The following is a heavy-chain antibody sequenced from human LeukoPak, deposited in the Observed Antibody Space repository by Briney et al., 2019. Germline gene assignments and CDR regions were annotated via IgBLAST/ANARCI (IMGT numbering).Heavy chain of an antibody. Sequence: GGSLRLSCAASGFTFSSYSMNWVRQDPGKGLEWVSYISSSSSTIYYADSVKGRFTISRDDAKNSLYLQMNSLRDEDTAVYYCARDGSDGYQLLYDNWFDPWGQGTLVTVSS. J-gene: IGHJ5*02. V-gene: IGHV3-48*02. CDR1: GFTFSSYS. CDR2: ISSSSSTI. CDR3: ARDGSDGYQLLYDNWFDP. D-gene: IGHD2-2*02.